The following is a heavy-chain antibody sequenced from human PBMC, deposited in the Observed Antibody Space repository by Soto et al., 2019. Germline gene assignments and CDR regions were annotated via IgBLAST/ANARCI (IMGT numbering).Heavy chain of an antibody. J-gene: IGHJ5*02. Sequence: SETLSLTCTVSGGSITIDDYFWTCIRQSPGKGLEWIGFIYYSGTYYNPSLESRATISVDTSNNQFSLKLSSVTAADTAVYYCARDLAYCAAGSCYARWGSWGQGTLVTVSS. D-gene: IGHD2-15*01. CDR2: IYYSGT. CDR3: ARDLAYCAAGSCYARWGS. V-gene: IGHV4-30-4*01. CDR1: GGSITIDDYF.